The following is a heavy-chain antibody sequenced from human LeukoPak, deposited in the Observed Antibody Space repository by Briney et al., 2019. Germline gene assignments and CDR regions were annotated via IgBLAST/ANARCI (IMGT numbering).Heavy chain of an antibody. CDR3: AKDSGIQSFDY. Sequence: GGPLRLSSAASGFTFDDYAMHWVRQAPGKGLEWVSGISWNSGSIGYADSAKGRFTISRDNAKNSLYLQMNSLRAEDMALYYCAKDSGIQSFDYRGQGTLVTVSS. V-gene: IGHV3-9*03. CDR2: ISWNSGSI. J-gene: IGHJ4*02. CDR1: GFTFDDYA. D-gene: IGHD5-18*01.